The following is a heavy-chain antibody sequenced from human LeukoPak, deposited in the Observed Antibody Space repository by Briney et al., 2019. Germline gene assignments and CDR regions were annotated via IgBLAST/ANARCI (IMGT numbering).Heavy chain of an antibody. CDR2: IYPGDSDT. CDR3: ARHARYNWFDP. J-gene: IGHJ5*02. Sequence: KVSCKASGYTFTSYWIGWVRQMPGKGLEWMGIIYPGDSDTRYSPSFQGQVTISADKSISTAYLQWSSLKASDTAMYYCARHARYNWFDPWGQGTLVTVSS. V-gene: IGHV5-51*01. CDR1: GYTFTSYW.